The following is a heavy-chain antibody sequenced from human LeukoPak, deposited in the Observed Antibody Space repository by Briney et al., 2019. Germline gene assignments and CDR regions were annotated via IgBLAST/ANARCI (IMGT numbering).Heavy chain of an antibody. J-gene: IGHJ4*02. CDR3: ASRPLYCSGGSCYSGY. Sequence: GGSLRLSCAASGFTFSSYSMNWVRQAPGKGLEWVSSISSSSSYIYYADSVKGRFTISRDNAKNSLYLQMNSLRAEDTAVYYCASRPLYCSGGSCYSGYWGQGTLVTVSS. CDR1: GFTFSSYS. V-gene: IGHV3-21*01. D-gene: IGHD2-15*01. CDR2: ISSSSSYI.